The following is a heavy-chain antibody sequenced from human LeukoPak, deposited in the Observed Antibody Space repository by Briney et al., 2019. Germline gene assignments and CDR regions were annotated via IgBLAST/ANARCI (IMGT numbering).Heavy chain of an antibody. CDR2: INPNSGGT. Sequence: ASVKVSCKASGYTFTGYYMHWVRQAPGQGLGWMGWINPNSGGTNYAQKFQGRVTMTRDTSISTAYMELSRLRSDDTAVYYCARVYSSGWYESWFDPWGQGTLVTVSS. V-gene: IGHV1-2*02. D-gene: IGHD6-19*01. CDR3: ARVYSSGWYESWFDP. CDR1: GYTFTGYY. J-gene: IGHJ5*02.